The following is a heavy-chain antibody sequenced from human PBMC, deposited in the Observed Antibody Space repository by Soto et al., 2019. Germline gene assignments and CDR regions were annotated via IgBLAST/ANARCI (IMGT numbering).Heavy chain of an antibody. J-gene: IGHJ3*02. CDR1: GFTFSSYA. CDR3: AKVRCSSTSCYEAFDI. Sequence: EVQLLESGGGLVQPGGSLRLSCAASGFTFSSYAMSWVRQAPGKGLEWVSAISGSGGSTYYADSVKGRFTISRDNSKNTLYLQMNSVRAEDTAVYYCAKVRCSSTSCYEAFDIWGQGTMVTVSS. V-gene: IGHV3-23*01. CDR2: ISGSGGST. D-gene: IGHD2-2*01.